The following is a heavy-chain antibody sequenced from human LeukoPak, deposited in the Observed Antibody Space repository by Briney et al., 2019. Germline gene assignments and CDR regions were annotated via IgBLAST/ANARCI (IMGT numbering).Heavy chain of an antibody. D-gene: IGHD5-24*01. Sequence: GTSLRLSCTASGFTFSNYGIQWVRQAPGKGLEWVAVISYDGSNKYYADSVKGRFTISRDNSKNTVYLQMNSLRAEDTAVYYYAKEVATISFFDHWGQGTLVTVSS. CDR1: GFTFSNYG. V-gene: IGHV3-30*18. CDR3: AKEVATISFFDH. J-gene: IGHJ4*02. CDR2: ISYDGSNK.